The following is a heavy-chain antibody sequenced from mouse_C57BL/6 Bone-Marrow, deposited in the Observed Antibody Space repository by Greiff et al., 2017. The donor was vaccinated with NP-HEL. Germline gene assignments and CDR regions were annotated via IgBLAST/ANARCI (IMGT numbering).Heavy chain of an antibody. CDR2: ISYDGSN. J-gene: IGHJ2*01. CDR3: ARDRGYDDY. V-gene: IGHV3-6*01. Sequence: EVQLQESGPGLVKPSQSLSLTCSVTGYSITSGYYWNWIRQFPGNKLEWMGYISYDGSNNYNPSLKNRISITRDTSKNQFFLKLNSVTTEDTATYYCARDRGYDDYWGQGTTLTVSS. CDR1: GYSITSGYY. D-gene: IGHD2-14*01.